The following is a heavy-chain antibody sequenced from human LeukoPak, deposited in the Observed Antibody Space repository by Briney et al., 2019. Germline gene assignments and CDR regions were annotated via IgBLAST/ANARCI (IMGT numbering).Heavy chain of an antibody. D-gene: IGHD2-15*01. CDR1: GFTFSSYG. V-gene: IGHV3-30*02. J-gene: IGHJ4*02. Sequence: PGGSLRLSCAASGFTFSSYGMHWVRQAPGKGLEWVAFIRYDGSNKYYADSVKGRFTISRDNAKNSLYLQMNSLRAEDTAVYYCARGDSSGGSCYALDYWGQGTLVTVSS. CDR3: ARGDSSGGSCYALDY. CDR2: IRYDGSNK.